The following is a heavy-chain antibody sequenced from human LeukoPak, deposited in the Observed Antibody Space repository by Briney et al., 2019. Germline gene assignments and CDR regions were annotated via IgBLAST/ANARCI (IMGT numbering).Heavy chain of an antibody. CDR1: GFTFSSYA. V-gene: IGHV3-23*01. Sequence: GGSLRLSCAASGFTFSSYAMSWVRQAPGKGLEWVSAISGSGGSTYYADSVKGRLTISRDNSKNTLYLQMNSLRAEDTAVCYCAKDHRDYYDSSGYSLRSAFDIWGQGTMVTVSS. D-gene: IGHD3-22*01. CDR3: AKDHRDYYDSSGYSLRSAFDI. CDR2: ISGSGGST. J-gene: IGHJ3*02.